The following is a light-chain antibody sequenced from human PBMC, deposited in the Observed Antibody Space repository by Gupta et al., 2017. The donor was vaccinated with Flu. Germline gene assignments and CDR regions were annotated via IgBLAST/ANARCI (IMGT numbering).Light chain of an antibody. Sequence: SVTISCTGTSSDGGSSKFVSVYQQHPGKAHKLLIFDVSERSAGVPDRFSGSKSGNTAALTISVRQAGDEANYYCSSQAGTVYVFGPGTEVTVL. J-gene: IGLJ1*01. CDR2: DVS. CDR1: SSDGGSSKF. V-gene: IGLV2-11*01. CDR3: SSQAGTVYV.